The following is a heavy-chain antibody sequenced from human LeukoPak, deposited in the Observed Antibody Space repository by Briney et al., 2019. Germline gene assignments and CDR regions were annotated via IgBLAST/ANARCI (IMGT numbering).Heavy chain of an antibody. CDR2: ISSSSSYT. Sequence: GGSLRLSCAASGFTFSDYYMSWIRQAPGKGLEWVSYISSSSSYTNYADSVKGRFTISRDNAKNPLYLQMNSLRAEDTAVYYCAREVGRRIAAAFFDYWGQGTLVTVSS. CDR1: GFTFSDYY. CDR3: AREVGRRIAAAFFDY. J-gene: IGHJ4*02. V-gene: IGHV3-11*06. D-gene: IGHD6-13*01.